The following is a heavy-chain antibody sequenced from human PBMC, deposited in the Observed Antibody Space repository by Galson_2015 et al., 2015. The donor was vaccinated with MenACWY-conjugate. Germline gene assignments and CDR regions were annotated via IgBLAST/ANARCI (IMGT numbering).Heavy chain of an antibody. CDR3: ARDGRRYSRSWPQAPESWLDS. CDR1: GYTFSNYG. D-gene: IGHD6-13*01. Sequence: SVKVSCKASGYTFSNYGISWVRQAPGQGLQWMGWISTTNGDTDYAQKFQGRVTMTTDTSTSTAYMELRSLRSDDTAVYYCARDGRRYSRSWPQAPESWLDSWGQGTQVPVSS. J-gene: IGHJ5*01. CDR2: ISTTNGDT. V-gene: IGHV1-18*01.